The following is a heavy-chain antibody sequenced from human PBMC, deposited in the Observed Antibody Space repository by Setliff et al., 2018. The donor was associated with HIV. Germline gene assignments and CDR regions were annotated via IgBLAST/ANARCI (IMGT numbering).Heavy chain of an antibody. D-gene: IGHD2-21*02. CDR3: GRLSETAMASFDS. Sequence: SETLSLTCTVSGGSVNSYHWSWIRQPPGKGLEWIGYIYKSGTTNYSPSLKSRVTISAGPSKNQFSLKLTSVTAADTAVYYCGRLSETAMASFDSWGQGRLVTVSS. J-gene: IGHJ4*02. CDR1: GGSVNSYH. CDR2: IYKSGTT. V-gene: IGHV4-59*08.